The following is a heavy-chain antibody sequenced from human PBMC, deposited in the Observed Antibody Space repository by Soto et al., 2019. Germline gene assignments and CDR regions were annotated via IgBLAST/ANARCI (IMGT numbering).Heavy chain of an antibody. CDR1: GGSISSSNW. Sequence: SETLSLTCAISGGSISSSNWWSWVRQPPGKGLEWIGEIYHSGSNNYKPSLKSRVTISVDKSKNKFSLKLSSVTAADTAVYYCARVNGGFGELYYSGMDVWGQGNTVT. CDR3: ARVNGGFGELYYSGMDV. CDR2: IYHSGSN. V-gene: IGHV4-4*02. D-gene: IGHD3-10*01. J-gene: IGHJ6*02.